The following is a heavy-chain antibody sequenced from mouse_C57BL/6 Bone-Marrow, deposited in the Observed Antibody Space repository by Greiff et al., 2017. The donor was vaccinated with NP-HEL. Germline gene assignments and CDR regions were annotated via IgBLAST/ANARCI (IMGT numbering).Heavy chain of an antibody. Sequence: EVQGVESGGGLVQPKGSLKLSCAASGFSFNTYAMNWVRQAPGKGLEWVARIRSKSNNYATYYAVSVKDRFTISRDDSESMLLLQMNNLKTEDAAMYYCVGSSYPLYWYFDVWGTGTTVTVSS. D-gene: IGHD1-1*01. CDR2: IRSKSNNYAT. CDR1: GFSFNTYA. V-gene: IGHV10-1*01. CDR3: VGSSYPLYWYFDV. J-gene: IGHJ1*03.